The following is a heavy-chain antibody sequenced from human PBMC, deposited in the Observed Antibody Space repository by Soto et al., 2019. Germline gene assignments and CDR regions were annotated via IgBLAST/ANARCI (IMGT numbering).Heavy chain of an antibody. Sequence: SETLSLTCTVSGGSISSSSYYWGWIRQPPGKGLEWIGSIYYSGSTYYNPSLKSRVTISVDTYKNQFSLKLSSVTAADTAVYYCAALSGGSFVGGDAFDIWGQGTMVTVSS. J-gene: IGHJ3*02. V-gene: IGHV4-39*01. CDR3: AALSGGSFVGGDAFDI. D-gene: IGHD2-15*01. CDR2: IYYSGST. CDR1: GGSISSSSYY.